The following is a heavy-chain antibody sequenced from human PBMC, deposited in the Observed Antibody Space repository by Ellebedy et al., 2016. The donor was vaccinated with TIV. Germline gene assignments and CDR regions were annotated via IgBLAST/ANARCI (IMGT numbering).Heavy chain of an antibody. J-gene: IGHJ2*01. Sequence: ASVKVSXXASGCTFTSYGISWVRQAPGQGLEWMGWISAYNGNTNYAQKLQGRVTMTTDTSTSTAYMELRSLRSDDTAVYYCARGYDYGDYGGYFDLWGRGTLVTVSS. CDR3: ARGYDYGDYGGYFDL. V-gene: IGHV1-18*01. D-gene: IGHD4-17*01. CDR1: GCTFTSYG. CDR2: ISAYNGNT.